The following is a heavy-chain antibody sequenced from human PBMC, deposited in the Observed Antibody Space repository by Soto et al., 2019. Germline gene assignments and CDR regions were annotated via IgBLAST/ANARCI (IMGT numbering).Heavy chain of an antibody. J-gene: IGHJ4*02. CDR1: GGSISTVDYW. CDR2: IYDGGRT. D-gene: IGHD7-27*01. CDR3: ARGPSGDKVDS. V-gene: IGHV4-30-4*01. Sequence: QVQLQESGPGLVKPSQTLSLTCTVSGGSISTVDYWWSWIRQSPDMGLEWIWHIYDGGRTYNNPSLESRFTMSGDTSKSQLSLTLSSVSAADTAVYYCARGPSGDKVDSWGQGTLVTVSS.